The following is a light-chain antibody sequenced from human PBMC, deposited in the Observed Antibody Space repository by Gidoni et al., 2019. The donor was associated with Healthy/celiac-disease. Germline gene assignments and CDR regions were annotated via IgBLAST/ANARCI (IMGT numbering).Light chain of an antibody. J-gene: IGKJ5*01. CDR2: WAS. CDR1: PSFLYSSNNKNY. CDR3: QQYYSTLPIT. Sequence: DIVRTQAPEHLAGSLGERATINGKSSPSFLYSSNNKNYLSWYQQKPGQPPKLLIYWASTRESGVPDRFSGSGSGTDFTLTISSLQAEDVAVYYCQQYYSTLPITFGQGTRLEIK. V-gene: IGKV4-1*01.